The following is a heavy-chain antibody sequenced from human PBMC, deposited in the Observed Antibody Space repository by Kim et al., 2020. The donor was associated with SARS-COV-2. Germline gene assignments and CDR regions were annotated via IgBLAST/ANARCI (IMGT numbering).Heavy chain of an antibody. J-gene: IGHJ4*02. V-gene: IGHV3-30*07. D-gene: IGHD3-3*01. Sequence: DTVKGRFTITRDKSKNTLYLQMNGLRAEDTAVYYCARGEYYDFWSGYYCDYWGQGTLVTVSS. CDR3: ARGEYYDFWSGYYCDY.